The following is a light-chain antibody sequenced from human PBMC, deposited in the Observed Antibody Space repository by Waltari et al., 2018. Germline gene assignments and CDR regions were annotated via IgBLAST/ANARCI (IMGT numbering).Light chain of an antibody. CDR1: QSISSY. J-gene: IGKJ4*01. V-gene: IGKV1-39*01. Sequence: DIQMTQSPSSLSASVGDRVTITCRASQSISSYLNWYQQKPGKAPNLLIYAASSLQSGVPSSFSGSGSGTDFPYTSSLRQPEDFATYYCQQSYSTPGTFGGGTKVEIK. CDR3: QQSYSTPGT. CDR2: AAS.